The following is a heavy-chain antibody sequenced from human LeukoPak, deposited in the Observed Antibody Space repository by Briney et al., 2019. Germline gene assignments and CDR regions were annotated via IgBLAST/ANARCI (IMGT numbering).Heavy chain of an antibody. V-gene: IGHV1-2*02. D-gene: IGHD3-16*01. CDR2: NDPRSGGT. CDR1: EYTFTDYY. J-gene: IGHJ4*02. CDR3: ATDNYGTLDY. Sequence: ASVKVSCTASEYTFTDYYIHWVRRAPGQGLEWMGWNDPRSGGTRCTQKFQGRVTMTRDTSISTVYLDLSGMTFDDTALYYCATDNYGTLDYWGQGTLVTVS.